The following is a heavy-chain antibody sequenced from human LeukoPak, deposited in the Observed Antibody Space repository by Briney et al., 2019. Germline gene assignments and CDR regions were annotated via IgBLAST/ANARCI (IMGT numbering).Heavy chain of an antibody. D-gene: IGHD1-14*01. V-gene: IGHV4-4*07. Sequence: PSETLSLTCAVYGGSFSGYYWSWIRQPAGKGLEWIGRIYTSGSTNYNPSLKSRVTISVDTSKNQFSLKLSSVTAADTAVYYCARENAGGADYWGQGTLVTVSS. CDR2: IYTSGST. J-gene: IGHJ4*02. CDR3: ARENAGGADY. CDR1: GGSFSGYY.